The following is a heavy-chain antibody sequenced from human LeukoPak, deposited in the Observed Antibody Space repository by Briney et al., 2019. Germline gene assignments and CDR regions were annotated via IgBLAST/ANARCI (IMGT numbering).Heavy chain of an antibody. Sequence: ASVKVSCKGSGYIFPSYGLAWVRQAPGQGLEWMGWISPHNGETKYAQNFQDRLTLTTDTSTSTAYMELRSLRSDDTAAYYCVRDNLPVGSPDNYFDSWGQGTLVTVSS. CDR1: GYIFPSYG. CDR2: ISPHNGET. CDR3: VRDNLPVGSPDNYFDS. D-gene: IGHD1-26*01. J-gene: IGHJ4*02. V-gene: IGHV1-18*01.